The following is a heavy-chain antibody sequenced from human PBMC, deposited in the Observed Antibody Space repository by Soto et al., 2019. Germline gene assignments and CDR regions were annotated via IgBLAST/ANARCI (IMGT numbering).Heavy chain of an antibody. J-gene: IGHJ5*02. CDR2: IYHSGST. V-gene: IGHV4-4*02. CDR3: ARSGAYYDILTGYYPQNWFDP. D-gene: IGHD3-9*01. Sequence: QVQLQESGPGLVKPSGTLSLTCAVSGGSISSSNWWSWVRQPPGKGLEWIGEIYHSGSTNYNPSLKSRVTISVDKSKNPFSLKLSSVTAADTAVYYCARSGAYYDILTGYYPQNWFDPWGQGTLVTVSS. CDR1: GGSISSSNW.